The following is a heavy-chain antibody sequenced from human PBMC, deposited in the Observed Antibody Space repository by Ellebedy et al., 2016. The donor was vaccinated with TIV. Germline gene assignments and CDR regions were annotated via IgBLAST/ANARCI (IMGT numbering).Heavy chain of an antibody. J-gene: IGHJ5*02. CDR2: IKQDGSEK. CDR3: ARAFPGIVVAGT. CDR1: GFTFSGYW. D-gene: IGHD6-19*01. Sequence: GESLKISCAASGFTFSGYWMSWVRQAPGKGLEWVANIKQDGSEKYYVDSVKGRFTISRDNAKNSLYLQMNSLRAEDTAVYYCARAFPGIVVAGTWGQGILVTVSS. V-gene: IGHV3-7*01.